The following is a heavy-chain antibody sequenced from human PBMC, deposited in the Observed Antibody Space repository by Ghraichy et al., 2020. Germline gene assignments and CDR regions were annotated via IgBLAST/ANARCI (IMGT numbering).Heavy chain of an antibody. CDR2: IRGRPYGATT. D-gene: IGHD3-16*01. CDR3: TTGVGYYYDS. V-gene: IGHV3-15*07. J-gene: IGHJ4*02. Sequence: GGSLRLSCEASGFTFSDAGMHWVRQAPGKGLEWVGQIRGRPYGATTHYVAPVTGRFTISRDDKKNTVYLQMNSLKIEDTAVYYCTTGVGYYYDSWGQGTLVTVSS. CDR1: GFTFSDAG.